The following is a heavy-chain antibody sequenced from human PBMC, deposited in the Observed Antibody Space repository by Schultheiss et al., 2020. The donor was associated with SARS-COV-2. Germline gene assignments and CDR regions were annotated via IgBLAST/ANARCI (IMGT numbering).Heavy chain of an antibody. CDR2: IYYSGST. Sequence: SETLSLTCAVYGGSFSGYYWSWIRQPPGKGLEWIGSIYYSGSTNYNPSLKSRVTMSVDTSKNQFSLKLSSVTAADTAVYYCAGDCSGGSCSSMDVWGQGTTVTVSS. CDR1: GGSFSGYY. V-gene: IGHV4-34*01. J-gene: IGHJ6*02. CDR3: AGDCSGGSCSSMDV. D-gene: IGHD2-15*01.